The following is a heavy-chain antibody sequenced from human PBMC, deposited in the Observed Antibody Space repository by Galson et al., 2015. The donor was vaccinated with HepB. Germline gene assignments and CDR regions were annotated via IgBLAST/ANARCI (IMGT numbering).Heavy chain of an antibody. CDR1: GGSISSGNYY. CDR3: ARYGECFQH. CDR2: IYTSGSA. V-gene: IGHV4-61*02. D-gene: IGHD3-10*01. Sequence: QVQLQESGPGLVKPSETLSLTCTVSGGSISSGNYYWSWIRQPAGKGLEWIGRIYTSGSANYNPSLKSRVTMSVDTSKNQFSLKLSSVTAADTAVYYCARYGECFQHWGQGTLVTVSS. J-gene: IGHJ1*01.